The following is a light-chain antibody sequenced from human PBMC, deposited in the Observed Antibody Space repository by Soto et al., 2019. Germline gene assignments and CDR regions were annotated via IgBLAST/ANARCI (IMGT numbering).Light chain of an antibody. V-gene: IGLV3-1*01. CDR3: QAWDSSRV. J-gene: IGLJ1*01. CDR2: QDS. CDR1: KLGDKY. Sequence: SYELTQPPSVSVSPGQTASITCSGDKLGDKYACWYQQKPGQSPVLVIYQDSKRPSGIPERFSGSNSGNTATLTISGTQAMDEADYYCQAWDSSRVFGTGTKLTVL.